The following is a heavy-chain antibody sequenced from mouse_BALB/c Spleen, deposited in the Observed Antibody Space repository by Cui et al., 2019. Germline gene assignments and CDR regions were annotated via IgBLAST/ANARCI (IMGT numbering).Heavy chain of an antibody. V-gene: IGHV1-72*01. CDR1: GYTFTSYW. J-gene: IGHJ2*01. D-gene: IGHD1-1*01. CDR3: ARYDYYGSSNFDY. CDR2: IDPNSGGT. Sequence: QVQLQHPGAALSKHGASQTLSCKASGYTFTSYWMHWVKQRPGRGLEWIGRIDPNSGGTKYNEKFKSKATLTVDKPSSTAYMQLSSLTSEDSAVYYCARYDYYGSSNFDYWGQGTTLTVSS.